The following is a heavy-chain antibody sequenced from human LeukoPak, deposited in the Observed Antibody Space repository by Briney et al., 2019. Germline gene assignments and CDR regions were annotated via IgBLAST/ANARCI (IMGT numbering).Heavy chain of an antibody. CDR1: GGSISSYY. J-gene: IGHJ2*01. Sequence: SETLSLTCTVSGGSISSYYWSWIRQPPGKGLEWIGYIYYSGSTNYNPSLKSRVTISVDTSKNQFSLKLSSVTAADTAVYYCARWSGTTGIYWYFDLWGRGTQVTVSS. D-gene: IGHD1-1*01. V-gene: IGHV4-59*01. CDR2: IYYSGST. CDR3: ARWSGTTGIYWYFDL.